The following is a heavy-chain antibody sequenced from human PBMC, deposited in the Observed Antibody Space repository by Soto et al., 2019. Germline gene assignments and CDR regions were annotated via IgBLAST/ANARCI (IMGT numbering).Heavy chain of an antibody. CDR3: ARRGGSYYDILTGYYQYYYGMDV. V-gene: IGHV1-69*13. J-gene: IGHJ6*02. D-gene: IGHD3-9*01. Sequence: GASVKVSCKASGGTLSSYAISWVRQAPGQGLEWMGGIIPIFGTANYAQKFQGRVTITADESTSTAYMELSSLRSEDTAVYYCARRGGSYYDILTGYYQYYYGMDVWGQGTTVTVSS. CDR2: IIPIFGTA. CDR1: GGTLSSYA.